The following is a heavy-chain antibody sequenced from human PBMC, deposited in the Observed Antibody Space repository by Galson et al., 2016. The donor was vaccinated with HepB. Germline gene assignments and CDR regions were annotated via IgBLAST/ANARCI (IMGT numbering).Heavy chain of an antibody. Sequence: SETLSLTCTVSSGSVSSGGYYWSWIRQPPGKGLEWIGYIHNSGSTNYNPSLKSRVTISIDTSKNQFFLKLTSVTAAATAVYYCARDEGLYNGMEVWGQGTTVTVSS. CDR1: SGSVSSGGYY. CDR2: IHNSGST. CDR3: ARDEGLYNGMEV. D-gene: IGHD2-2*02. V-gene: IGHV4-61*08. J-gene: IGHJ6*02.